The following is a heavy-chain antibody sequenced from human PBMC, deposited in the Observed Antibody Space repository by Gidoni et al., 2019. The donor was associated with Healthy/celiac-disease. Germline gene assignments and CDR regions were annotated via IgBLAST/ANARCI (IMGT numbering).Heavy chain of an antibody. V-gene: IGHV4-39*01. CDR2: IYYSGST. CDR3: ARLGSYDYVWGSYRQDSTSYYFDY. CDR1: GGSISSSSSY. Sequence: QLQLQESGPGLVKPSETLYITCTVSGGSISSSSSYCGWIRQPPGKGLEWIGSIYYSGSTYYNPALKSRVTISVDTSNNQFSLKLSSVTAADTAVYYCARLGSYDYVWGSYRQDSTSYYFDYWGQGTLVTVSS. D-gene: IGHD3-16*02. J-gene: IGHJ4*02.